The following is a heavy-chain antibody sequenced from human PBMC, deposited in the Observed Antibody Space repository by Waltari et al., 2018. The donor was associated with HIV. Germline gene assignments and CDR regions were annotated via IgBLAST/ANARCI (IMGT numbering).Heavy chain of an antibody. J-gene: IGHJ5*02. V-gene: IGHV3-21*02. CDR1: GVIFKNYA. CDR2: ITTNIHHV. CDR3: VRDGGSYSGWYDP. D-gene: IGHD1-26*01. Sequence: QREEYGGGLVRPGESLRLSCAASGVIFKNYAMNWFRQAPGKGSLSLASITTNIHHVHYAPSVRVRSTLSRDYINVFLFLEMNSRRDEDTAIYYCVRDGGSYSGWYDPWGQGTLVTVSS.